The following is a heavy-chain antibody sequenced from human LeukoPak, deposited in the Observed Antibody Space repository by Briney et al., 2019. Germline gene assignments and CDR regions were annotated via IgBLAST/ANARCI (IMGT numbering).Heavy chain of an antibody. J-gene: IGHJ5*02. CDR3: AREDYYAGPFDP. Sequence: GGSLRLSCAASGFTVSGNYMSWVRQAPGKGLEWVSVIYSGGSTYYADSVKGRFTISSDNSKNTLYLQMNSLRAEDTAVYYCAREDYYAGPFDPWGQGTLVTVSS. V-gene: IGHV3-66*01. CDR2: IYSGGST. D-gene: IGHD3-22*01. CDR1: GFTVSGNY.